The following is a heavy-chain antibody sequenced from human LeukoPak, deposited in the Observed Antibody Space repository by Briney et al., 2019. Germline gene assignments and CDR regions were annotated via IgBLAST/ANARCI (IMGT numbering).Heavy chain of an antibody. CDR3: ARFLAGRQDNWFDP. D-gene: IGHD2/OR15-2a*01. J-gene: IGHJ5*02. CDR2: IYYSGST. V-gene: IGHV4-59*01. CDR1: GGSISSYY. Sequence: SETLSLTCTVSGGSISSYYWSWIRQPPGKGLEWIGYIYYSGSTNYNPSLKSRVTISVDTSKNQFSLKLSSVTAADTAVYYCARFLAGRQDNWFDPWGQGTLVTVSS.